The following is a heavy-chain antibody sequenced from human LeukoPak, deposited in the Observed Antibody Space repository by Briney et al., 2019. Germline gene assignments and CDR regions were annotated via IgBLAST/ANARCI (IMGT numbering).Heavy chain of an antibody. V-gene: IGHV3-23*01. CDR1: GFNFGAYA. J-gene: IGHJ4*02. D-gene: IGHD6-13*01. CDR2: ISGSGGST. CDR3: AKDRGAAAGTNYFDY. Sequence: GGSLRLSCRASGFNFGAYAMSWVRQAPGKGLEWVLAISGSGGSTYYADSVKGRFTISRDNSKNTLYLQMSSLRAEDTAVYYCAKDRGAAAGTNYFDYWGQGTLVTVSS.